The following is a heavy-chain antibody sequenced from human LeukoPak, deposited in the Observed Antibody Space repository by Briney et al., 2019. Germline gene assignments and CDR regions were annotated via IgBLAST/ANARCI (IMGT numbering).Heavy chain of an antibody. CDR2: FYSGGNT. J-gene: IGHJ3*01. CDR1: GFTVSSYS. Sequence: GGSLRLSCAASGFTVSSYSMSWVRQAPGKGLEWVSIFYSGGNTYSADSVEGRFTISRDNSRNTLDFQMNSLRAEDTAVCYCARHRAYGFDFWGQGTLVTVSS. CDR3: ARHRAYGFDF. V-gene: IGHV3-53*01.